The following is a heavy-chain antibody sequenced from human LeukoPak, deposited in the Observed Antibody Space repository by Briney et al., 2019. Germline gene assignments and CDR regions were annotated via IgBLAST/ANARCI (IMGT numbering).Heavy chain of an antibody. CDR3: ARQGTMTTVTTEIDY. V-gene: IGHV5-51*01. D-gene: IGHD4-17*01. J-gene: IGHJ4*02. Sequence: GESLQISFQGSGYSFTSYWIGWVRQMPGKGLEWMGIIYPGDSDTRYSPSFQGQVTISADKSISTAYLQWSSLKASDTAMYYCARQGTMTTVTTEIDYWGQGTLVTVSS. CDR2: IYPGDSDT. CDR1: GYSFTSYW.